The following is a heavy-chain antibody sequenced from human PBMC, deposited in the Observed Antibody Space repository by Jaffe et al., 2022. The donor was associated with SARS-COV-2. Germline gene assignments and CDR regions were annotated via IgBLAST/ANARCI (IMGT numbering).Heavy chain of an antibody. CDR3: AREGYSSGSGGIGMDV. J-gene: IGHJ6*02. V-gene: IGHV1-69*08. Sequence: QVQLVQSGAEVKKPGSSVKVSCKASGGTFSSYTISWVRQAPGQGLEWMGRIIPILGIANYAQKFQGRVTITADKSTSTAYMELSSLRSEDTAVYYCAREGYSSGSGGIGMDVWGQGTTVTVSS. CDR2: IIPILGIA. CDR1: GGTFSSYT. D-gene: IGHD6-19*01.